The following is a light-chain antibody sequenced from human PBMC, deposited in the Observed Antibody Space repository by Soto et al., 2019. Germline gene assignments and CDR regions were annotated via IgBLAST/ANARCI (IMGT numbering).Light chain of an antibody. CDR2: RNN. J-gene: IGLJ3*02. Sequence: QAVVTQPPSASGTPGQRVTISCSGSSSNIGSNYVYWYQQLPGTAPKLLIYRNNPRPSGVPDRFSGSQSGTSASLAISGLRSEDEADYYCAAWDDSLSGPRVFGGGTKLTVL. V-gene: IGLV1-47*01. CDR1: SSNIGSNY. CDR3: AAWDDSLSGPRV.